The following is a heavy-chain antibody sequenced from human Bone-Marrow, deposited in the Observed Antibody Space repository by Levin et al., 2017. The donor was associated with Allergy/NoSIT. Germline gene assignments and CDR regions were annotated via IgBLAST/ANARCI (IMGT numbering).Heavy chain of an antibody. Sequence: SETLSLTCTVSGGSINNYYWSWLRQPPGKPLQWIAYIYYTGTTKYNPSLKSRVSISLDASKNQFYLRLTSVTAADTAVYYCARDSGYSDFWSGYNWFDPWGQGTLVTVSS. CDR1: GGSINNYY. D-gene: IGHD3-3*01. V-gene: IGHV4-59*01. CDR3: ARDSGYSDFWSGYNWFDP. J-gene: IGHJ5*02. CDR2: IYYTGTT.